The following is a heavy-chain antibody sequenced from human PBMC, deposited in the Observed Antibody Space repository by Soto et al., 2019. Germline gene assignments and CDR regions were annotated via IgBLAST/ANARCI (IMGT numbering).Heavy chain of an antibody. D-gene: IGHD4-17*01. Sequence: KTASKTSGYSFRDYIISGVRQAPGQGLEWMGWISTHNGNRNNAQKLQGRVTMTTDTSTSTAYMELRSLRSDDTAVYYCTREGLLLPMDVWRKGTTVTVFS. CDR1: GYSFRDYI. CDR2: ISTHNGNR. CDR3: TREGLLLPMDV. V-gene: IGHV1-18*01. J-gene: IGHJ6*03.